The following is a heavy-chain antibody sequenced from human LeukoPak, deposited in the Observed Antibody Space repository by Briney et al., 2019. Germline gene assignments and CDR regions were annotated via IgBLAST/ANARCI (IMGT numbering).Heavy chain of an antibody. CDR3: ARVGYCSSSTCRNYFDY. Sequence: GGSLRLSCAASGXPLSGYSVNWVRQAPGKGLELVSSISGTTNYIYYADSVKGRFTISRDNAKNSLYLQMNSLRAEDTAVYYCARVGYCSSSTCRNYFDYWGQGTLVTVSS. D-gene: IGHD2-2*01. J-gene: IGHJ4*02. CDR1: GXPLSGYS. CDR2: ISGTTNYI. V-gene: IGHV3-21*01.